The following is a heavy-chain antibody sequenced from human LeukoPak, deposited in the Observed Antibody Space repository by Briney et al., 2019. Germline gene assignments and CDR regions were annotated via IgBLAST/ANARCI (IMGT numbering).Heavy chain of an antibody. Sequence: SETLSLTCAVYGGSFSGYYWSWIRQPPGKGLEWIGEINNSGSTNYNPSLKSRVTISVDTSKNQFSLKLSSVTAADTAVYYCARAPRVPAAMRPNWFDPWGQGTLVTVSS. D-gene: IGHD2-2*01. CDR1: GGSFSGYY. CDR2: INNSGST. V-gene: IGHV4-34*01. J-gene: IGHJ5*02. CDR3: ARAPRVPAAMRPNWFDP.